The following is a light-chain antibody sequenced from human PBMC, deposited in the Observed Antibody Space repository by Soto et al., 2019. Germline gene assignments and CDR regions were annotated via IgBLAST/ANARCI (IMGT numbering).Light chain of an antibody. CDR3: MQALHTPLT. J-gene: IGKJ4*01. CDR1: QSLLYSNGYNY. Sequence: DIVMTQSPLSLPVTPGEPASISCRSSQSLLYSNGYNYLNWYLQKPGQSPQLLIYLGSNRASGATDRFSGSGTCTDFTRKISRVEAEDVEVYSCMQALHTPLTFGGGTKVEIK. V-gene: IGKV2-28*01. CDR2: LGS.